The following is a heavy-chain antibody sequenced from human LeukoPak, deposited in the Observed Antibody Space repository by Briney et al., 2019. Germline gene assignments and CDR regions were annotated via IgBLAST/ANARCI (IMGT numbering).Heavy chain of an antibody. CDR1: GCTFSSYA. D-gene: IGHD3-10*01. Sequence: SVKVSCKASGCTFSSYAISWVRQAPGQGLEWMGVIIPIFGTANYAQKFQGRVTITADESTSTAYMELSSLRSEDTAVYYCARDLGALSIMVFDYWGQGTLVTVSS. V-gene: IGHV1-69*13. CDR2: IIPIFGTA. CDR3: ARDLGALSIMVFDY. J-gene: IGHJ4*02.